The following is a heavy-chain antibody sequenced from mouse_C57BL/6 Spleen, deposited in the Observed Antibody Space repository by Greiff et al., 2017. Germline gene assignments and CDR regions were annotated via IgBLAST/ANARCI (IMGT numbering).Heavy chain of an antibody. CDR3: ARYYGSSYWYFDV. J-gene: IGHJ1*03. D-gene: IGHD1-1*01. CDR1: GFSLSTSGMG. CDR2: IYWDDDK. V-gene: IGHV8-12*01. Sequence: QVQLKESGPGILQSSQTLSLTCSFSGFSLSTSGMGVSWIRQPSGKGLEWLAHIYWDDDKRHNPSLKSRLTISKDTSRNQVFLKITSVDTADTATYYCARYYGSSYWYFDVWGTGTTVTVSS.